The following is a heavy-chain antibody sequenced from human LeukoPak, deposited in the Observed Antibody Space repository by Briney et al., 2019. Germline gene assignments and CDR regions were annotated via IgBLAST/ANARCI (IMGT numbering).Heavy chain of an antibody. V-gene: IGHV5-51*01. Sequence: GESLKIFCKGSGYSFTSYWIGWVRPMPGKGLEWMGIIFPGDSDTRYSPSFQGQVTISADKSISTAYLQWSSLKASDTAMYYCARPKHDILTGYYSDVLDIWGQGTMVTVSS. CDR1: GYSFTSYW. J-gene: IGHJ3*02. CDR2: IFPGDSDT. D-gene: IGHD3-9*01. CDR3: ARPKHDILTGYYSDVLDI.